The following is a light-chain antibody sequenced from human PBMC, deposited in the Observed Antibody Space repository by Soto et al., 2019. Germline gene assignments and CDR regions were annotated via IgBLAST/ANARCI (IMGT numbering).Light chain of an antibody. J-gene: IGKJ1*01. CDR1: QSVSIN. V-gene: IGKV3-15*01. CDR3: QEYDNWPPEGT. Sequence: TVLTQSPGTLSVSPGERASLSCRASQSVSINLAWYQQKPGQAPRLLIYGASTRATGIPARFSGSGSGTEFTLSINSLQSEDFAVHYCQEYDNWPPEGTFGQGTKVEV. CDR2: GAS.